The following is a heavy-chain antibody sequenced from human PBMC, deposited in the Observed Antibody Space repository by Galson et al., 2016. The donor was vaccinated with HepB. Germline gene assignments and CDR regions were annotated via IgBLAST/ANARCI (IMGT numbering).Heavy chain of an antibody. CDR3: ARGRPVFGVYDNWLDP. CDR1: GHTFTFGSYW. D-gene: IGHD3-10*01. J-gene: IGHJ5*02. V-gene: IGHV3-7*04. Sequence: SLRLSCAASGHTFTFGSYWMSWVRQAPGKGLEWVATIKQDGSEKYFVDSVKARFTISRDNVEHSLYLQMNSLRDDDTAVYYCARGRPVFGVYDNWLDPWGQGTLVIVSS. CDR2: IKQDGSEK.